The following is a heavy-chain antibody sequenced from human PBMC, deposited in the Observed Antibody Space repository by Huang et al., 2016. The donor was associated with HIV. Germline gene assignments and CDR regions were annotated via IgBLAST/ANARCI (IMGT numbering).Heavy chain of an antibody. D-gene: IGHD6-13*01. CDR1: GFTFSSYA. CDR2: SSPTSLRT. J-gene: IGHJ4*02. CDR3: AKVLSGSNRNYVDY. V-gene: IGHV3-23*01. Sequence: VQLLESGGGLVPPGGSLRLSCAAFGFTFSSYALSWVRQAPGQGLEWVSASSPTSLRTYDADSVRGRFTIARDNSKNTLYLQMDNLGAEDTAVYYCAKVLSGSNRNYVDYWGQGTLVSVS.